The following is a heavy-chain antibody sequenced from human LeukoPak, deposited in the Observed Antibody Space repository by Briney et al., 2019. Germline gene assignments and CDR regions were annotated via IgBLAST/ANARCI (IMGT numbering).Heavy chain of an antibody. CDR2: ISSSSSYI. CDR3: ARDRSDNEYSYGAFDY. J-gene: IGHJ4*02. V-gene: IGHV3-21*01. CDR1: GFTFSSYS. Sequence: PGGSLRLSCAASGFTFSSYSMNWVRQAPGKGLGGVSSISSSSSYIYYADSVKGRFTISRDNAKNSLYLQMNSLRAEDTAVYYCARDRSDNEYSYGAFDYWGQGTLVTVSS. D-gene: IGHD5-18*01.